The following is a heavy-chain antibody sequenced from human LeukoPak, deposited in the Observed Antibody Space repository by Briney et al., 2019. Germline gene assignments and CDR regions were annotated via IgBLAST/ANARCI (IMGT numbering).Heavy chain of an antibody. J-gene: IGHJ4*02. V-gene: IGHV3-23*01. CDR3: AKRGVVIRVILVGFHKEAYYFES. CDR1: GVTLSNYL. CDR2: ISDSGGST. Sequence: GGSLTLSCSVSGVTLSNYLMSWVRQAPGKGLESVAGISDSGGSTNYVDSVTGRFTISRDNPKNTLYLQMNSLRAEDTAVYFCAKRGVVIRVILVGFHKEAYYFESWGQGALVTVSS. D-gene: IGHD3/OR15-3a*01.